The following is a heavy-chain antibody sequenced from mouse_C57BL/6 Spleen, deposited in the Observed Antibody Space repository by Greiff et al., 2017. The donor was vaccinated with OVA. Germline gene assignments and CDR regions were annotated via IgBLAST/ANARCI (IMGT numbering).Heavy chain of an antibody. CDR1: GYSITSGYY. CDR3: ARDDDDWFAY. V-gene: IGHV3-6*01. J-gene: IGHJ3*01. D-gene: IGHD2-3*01. Sequence: EVQRVESGPGLVKPSQSLSLTCSVTGYSITSGYYWNWIRQFSGNQLEWLGYISYDGSNNYNPTLKNRTPITRDTSKSQFFLKLNSVTTEDTATYYCARDDDDWFAYWGQGTLVTVSA. CDR2: ISYDGSN.